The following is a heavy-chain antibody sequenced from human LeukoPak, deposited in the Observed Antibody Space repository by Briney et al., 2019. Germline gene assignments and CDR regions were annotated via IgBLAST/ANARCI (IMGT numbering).Heavy chain of an antibody. CDR1: GGSISSYY. V-gene: IGHV4-59*01. D-gene: IGHD6-19*01. Sequence: PSETLSLTCTVSGGSISSYYWSWIRQPPGKGLEWIGYTYYSGSTNYNPSLRSRVTISVDTSKNQFSLKLSSVTAADTAVYYCASAYSSGWYSDRGYYYYYGMDVWGQGTTVTVSS. J-gene: IGHJ6*02. CDR2: TYYSGST. CDR3: ASAYSSGWYSDRGYYYYYGMDV.